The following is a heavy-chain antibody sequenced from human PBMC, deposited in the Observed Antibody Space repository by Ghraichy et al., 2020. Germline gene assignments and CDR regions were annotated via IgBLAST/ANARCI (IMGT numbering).Heavy chain of an antibody. CDR2: IIPIFGTA. V-gene: IGHV1-69*06. CDR1: GATFSSYA. Sequence: SVKVSCKASGATFSSYAISWVRQAPGLGLEWMGGIIPIFGTANYAQKFQGRVTITADKSTSTAYMELSSLRSEDTAVYYCASREYYDSSGYYYYYYGMDVWGQGTTVTVSS. CDR3: ASREYYDSSGYYYYYYGMDV. J-gene: IGHJ6*02. D-gene: IGHD3-22*01.